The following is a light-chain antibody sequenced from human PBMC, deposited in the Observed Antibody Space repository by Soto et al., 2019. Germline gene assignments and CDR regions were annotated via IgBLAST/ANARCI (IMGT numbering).Light chain of an antibody. CDR1: SSDVGGYNY. Sequence: QSALTQPASVSGSPGQSITISCTGTSSDVGGYNYVSWYQQHPGKAPKFMIYDVSNRPSGVSNRFSGSKSGNTASLTISGLQDEDDADDYCSSYTTSNTRQIVFGTGTKVTVL. CDR3: SSYTTSNTRQIV. J-gene: IGLJ1*01. CDR2: DVS. V-gene: IGLV2-14*01.